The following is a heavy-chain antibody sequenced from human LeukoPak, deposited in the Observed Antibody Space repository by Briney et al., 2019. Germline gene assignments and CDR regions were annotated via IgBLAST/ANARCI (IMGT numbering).Heavy chain of an antibody. CDR1: GFTFSSYS. D-gene: IGHD3-3*01. CDR3: ASWSELNGLPLGLDS. Sequence: PGGSLRLSCAASGFTFSSYSMNWVRQAPGKGLEWVSSISSSSSYIYYADSVKGRFTISRDNAKNSLYLQMNSLRAEDTAVYYCASWSELNGLPLGLDSGGQGTLSPSPQ. V-gene: IGHV3-21*01. J-gene: IGHJ4*02. CDR2: ISSSSSYI.